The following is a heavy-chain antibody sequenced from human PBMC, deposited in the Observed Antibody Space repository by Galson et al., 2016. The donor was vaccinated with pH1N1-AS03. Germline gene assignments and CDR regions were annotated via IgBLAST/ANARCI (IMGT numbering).Heavy chain of an antibody. D-gene: IGHD5-12*01. Sequence: SLRLSCAAFGFTFRIHEMNWVRQAPGKGLEWVAYISDSGGARYHADSVKGRFTISRDNDRKSPYLKMNSLRVEDTAIYYCARDLKWGFGGGLTYGMDVWGRGTTVTVSS. CDR3: ARDLKWGFGGGLTYGMDV. V-gene: IGHV3-48*03. J-gene: IGHJ6*02. CDR2: ISDSGGAR. CDR1: GFTFRIHE.